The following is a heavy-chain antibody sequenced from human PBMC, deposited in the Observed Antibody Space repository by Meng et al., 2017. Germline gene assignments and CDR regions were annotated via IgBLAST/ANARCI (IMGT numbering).Heavy chain of an antibody. CDR1: GGSISSYY. Sequence: ESLKISCTVSGGSISSYYWSWIRQPPGKGLEWIGYIYYSGSTNYNPSLKSRVTISVDTSKNQFSLKLSSVTAADTAVYYCARERDGYNYVFDYWGQGTLVTVSS. J-gene: IGHJ4*02. D-gene: IGHD5-24*01. CDR2: IYYSGST. V-gene: IGHV4-59*01. CDR3: ARERDGYNYVFDY.